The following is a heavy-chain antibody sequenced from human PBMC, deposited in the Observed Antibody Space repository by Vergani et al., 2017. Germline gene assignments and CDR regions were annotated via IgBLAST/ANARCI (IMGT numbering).Heavy chain of an antibody. J-gene: IGHJ6*03. V-gene: IGHV1-2*02. CDR3: ARDHPGGXYDFWSGLTHYMDV. D-gene: IGHD3-3*01. Sequence: QVQLVQSGAEVKKPGASVEVSCKASGYTFTDYFMHWVRQAPGQGLEWMGWINPNSGGTNYAQKLQGRVTMTTDTSTSTAYMELRSLRSDDTAVYYCARDHPGGXYDFWSGLTHYMDVWGKGTTVTVSS. CDR2: INPNSGGT. CDR1: GYTFTDYF.